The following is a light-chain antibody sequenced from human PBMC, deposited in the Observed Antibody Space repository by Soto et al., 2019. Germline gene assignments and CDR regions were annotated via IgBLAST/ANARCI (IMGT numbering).Light chain of an antibody. CDR3: QQYYGSPLT. CDR1: QSILYSSNIKNY. Sequence: DIVMTQSPDSLAVSLGERATINCKSSQSILYSSNIKNYLSWYQQKPGQPPKLLIYWASTRESGVPDRFSGSGSGTDLTLTISSLQAEDVAVYYCQQYYGSPLTFGQGTKVEIK. V-gene: IGKV4-1*01. J-gene: IGKJ1*01. CDR2: WAS.